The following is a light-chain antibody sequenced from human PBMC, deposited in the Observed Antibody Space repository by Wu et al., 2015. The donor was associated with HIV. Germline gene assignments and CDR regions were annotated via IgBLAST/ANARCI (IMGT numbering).Light chain of an antibody. V-gene: IGKV3-20*01. CDR3: QQYGDSLTWT. CDR1: QSVSSNY. CDR2: GAS. J-gene: IGKJ1*01. Sequence: EIVLTQSPGTLPLSPGERATLSCRASQSVSSNYLAWYQQKPGQAPRLLIYGASRRATGIPDRFSGSGSATEFTLTISRLESEDFAVYYCQQYGDSLTWTFGQGTKVEIK.